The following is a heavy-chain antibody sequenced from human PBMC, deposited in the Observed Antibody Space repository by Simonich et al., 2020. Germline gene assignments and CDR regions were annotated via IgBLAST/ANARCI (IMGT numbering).Heavy chain of an antibody. Sequence: EVQLVESGGGLVKPGGALRLSCAASGFTFSSYSMNWVRQAQGKGLEWGQNINSSSSYIYYADSVKGRFTNSRENAQNSLYLTMNSLGAEDTAVYYCSGGVYCSSTSCSTYYYYGMDVWGQGTTVTVSS. J-gene: IGHJ6*02. CDR2: INSSSSYI. CDR3: SGGVYCSSTSCSTYYYYGMDV. V-gene: IGHV3-21*01. CDR1: GFTFSSYS. D-gene: IGHD2-2*01.